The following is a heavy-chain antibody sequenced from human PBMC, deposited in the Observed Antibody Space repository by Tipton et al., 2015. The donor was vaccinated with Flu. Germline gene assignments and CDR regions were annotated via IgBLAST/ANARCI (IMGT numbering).Heavy chain of an antibody. CDR2: INHSGST. CDR3: AGGSGSGTFVIFDF. D-gene: IGHD3-10*01. J-gene: IGHJ4*02. CDR1: GGSFSGYY. V-gene: IGHV4-34*01. Sequence: TLSLTCAVYGGSFSGYYCSWIRQPPGKGLEWIGEINHSGSTNYNPSLKSRLTMSVDASKKQFSLKLRSVTAADTAVYYCAGGSGSGTFVIFDFWGQGTLVTVSS.